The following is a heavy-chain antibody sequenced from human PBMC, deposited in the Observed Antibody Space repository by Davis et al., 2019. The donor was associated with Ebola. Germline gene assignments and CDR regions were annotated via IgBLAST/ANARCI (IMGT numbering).Heavy chain of an antibody. V-gene: IGHV3-33*01. CDR1: GFTFSSYG. D-gene: IGHD3-16*01. CDR3: AREDYSAFGK. J-gene: IGHJ4*02. CDR2: IWYDGSNK. Sequence: GESLKISCAASGFTFSSYGMHWVRQAPGKGLGWVAVIWYDGSNKYYADSVKGRFTISRDNSKNTLYLQMNSLRAEDTAVYYCAREDYSAFGKWGQGTLVTVSS.